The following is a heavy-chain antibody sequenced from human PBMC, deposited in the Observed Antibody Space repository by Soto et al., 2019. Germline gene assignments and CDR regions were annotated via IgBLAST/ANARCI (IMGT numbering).Heavy chain of an antibody. CDR1: GGSFTSNNW. J-gene: IGHJ4*02. Sequence: QEQLQESGTGLVKPSGTLSLTCAVSGGSFTSNNWWTWVRQPPGQGLEWIGEIYRTGSTNYNPSLKSRVTISLDKAENQFSLKVTSLTAADTAVYYCASRDPGTSVDYWGQVTLVTVSS. V-gene: IGHV4-4*02. CDR2: IYRTGST. D-gene: IGHD1-7*01. CDR3: ASRDPGTSVDY.